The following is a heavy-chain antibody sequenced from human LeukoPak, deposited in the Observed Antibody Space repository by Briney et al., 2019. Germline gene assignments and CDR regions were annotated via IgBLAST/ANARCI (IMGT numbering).Heavy chain of an antibody. V-gene: IGHV3-30*18. D-gene: IGHD1-26*01. CDR2: ISYDGSNK. CDR1: GFTFSSYG. Sequence: PGGSLRLSCAASGFTFSSYGMHWVRQAPGKGLEWVAVISYDGSNKYYADSVKGRFTISRDNSKNTLYLQMNSLRAEDTAVYYCAKGSGSYKPYYYYYGMDVWGQGTTVTVSS. CDR3: AKGSGSYKPYYYYYGMDV. J-gene: IGHJ6*02.